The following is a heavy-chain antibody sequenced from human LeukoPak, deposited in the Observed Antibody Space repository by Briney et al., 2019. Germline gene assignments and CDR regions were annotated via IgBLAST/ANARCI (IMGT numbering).Heavy chain of an antibody. CDR3: ARRVAAGGTRWFDP. J-gene: IGHJ5*02. V-gene: IGHV4-59*08. CDR2: IYYSGST. CDR1: GGSISSYY. Sequence: PSETLSLTCTVSGGSISSYYWSWIRQPPGKGLEWIGYIYYSGSTNYNPSLKSRVTISVDTSKNQFSLNLSSVTAADTAVYYCARRVAAGGTRWFDPWGQGTLVTVSS. D-gene: IGHD6-13*01.